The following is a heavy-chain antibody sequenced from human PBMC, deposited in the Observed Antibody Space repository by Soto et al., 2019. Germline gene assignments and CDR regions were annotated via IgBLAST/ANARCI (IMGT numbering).Heavy chain of an antibody. V-gene: IGHV3-23*01. CDR3: AKDRIRDYGDFNFFDY. D-gene: IGHD4-17*01. J-gene: IGHJ4*02. Sequence: GGSLRLSCAASGFTFSSYAMSWVRQAPGKGLEWVSAISGSGGSTYYADSVKGRFTISRDNSKNTLYLQMNSLRAEDTAVYYCAKDRIRDYGDFNFFDYWGQGTLVTVSS. CDR2: ISGSGGST. CDR1: GFTFSSYA.